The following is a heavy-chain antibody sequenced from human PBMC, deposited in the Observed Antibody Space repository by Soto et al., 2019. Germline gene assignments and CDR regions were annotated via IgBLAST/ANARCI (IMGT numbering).Heavy chain of an antibody. CDR1: GGSISSGDYY. CDR3: ARERYENGGDWFDP. CDR2: IYYSGST. D-gene: IGHD3-16*01. V-gene: IGHV4-30-4*01. J-gene: IGHJ5*02. Sequence: QVQLQESGPGLVKPSQTLSLTCTVSGGSISSGDYYWSWIRQPPGKGLEWIGYIYYSGSTYYNPSLKSRFTISVDTSKNQFFLKLSSVTAADPAGYYCARERYENGGDWFDPWGQGTLVTVSS.